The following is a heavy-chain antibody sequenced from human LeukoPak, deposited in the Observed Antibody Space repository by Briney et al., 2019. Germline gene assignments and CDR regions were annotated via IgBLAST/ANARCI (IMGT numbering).Heavy chain of an antibody. CDR3: ALTLSGWYNWFDP. V-gene: IGHV5-51*01. CDR1: GYSFTSYW. Sequence: GASLQISCKGSGYSFTSYWIGWVRQLPGKGLEWMGIIYPGDSDTRYSPSFQGQVTISADKSISTAYLQWSSLKASDTAMYYCALTLSGWYNWFDPWGQGTLVTVSS. D-gene: IGHD3-22*01. CDR2: IYPGDSDT. J-gene: IGHJ5*02.